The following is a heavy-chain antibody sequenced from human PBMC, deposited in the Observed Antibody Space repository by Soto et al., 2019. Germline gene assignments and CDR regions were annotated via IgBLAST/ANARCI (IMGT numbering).Heavy chain of an antibody. CDR2: ISGRGDSI. Sequence: GGSLRLSCAASGFTFRTYGMTWVRQAPGKGLECVSGISGRGDSIYYADSVQGRFTISRDNSKNTLYLQMNSLRVEDTAVYYCAKGSGEYPYYHGMDVWGQETTVTVSS. D-gene: IGHD4-17*01. V-gene: IGHV3-23*01. CDR1: GFTFRTYG. CDR3: AKGSGEYPYYHGMDV. J-gene: IGHJ6*02.